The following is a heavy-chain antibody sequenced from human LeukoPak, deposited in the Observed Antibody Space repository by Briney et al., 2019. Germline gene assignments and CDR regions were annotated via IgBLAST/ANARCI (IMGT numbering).Heavy chain of an antibody. Sequence: SETLSLTCTVHPVAISKADWTWTRPPPGKGLEWIGYIHYSGSTNYNPSLKSRVTISIDTSKNQLSLKLTSMTAADPAVYYCARGLGATAVNYCIDGWGQGTTVTVSS. CDR1: PVAISKAD. V-gene: IGHV4-59*12. CDR2: IHYSGST. D-gene: IGHD1-26*01. CDR3: ARGLGATAVNYCIDG. J-gene: IGHJ6*01.